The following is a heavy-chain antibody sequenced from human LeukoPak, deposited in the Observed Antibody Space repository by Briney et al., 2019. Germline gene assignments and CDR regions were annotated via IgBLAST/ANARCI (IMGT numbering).Heavy chain of an antibody. CDR1: GFTFSSYS. CDR3: ARRQYCSSTSCLVDY. Sequence: GGSLRLSCAASGFTFSSYSMNWVRQAPGKGLEWVSSISSSSSYISYADSVKGRFTISRDNAKNSLYLQMNSLRAEDTAVYYCARRQYCSSTSCLVDYWGQGTLVTVSS. V-gene: IGHV3-21*01. D-gene: IGHD2-2*01. J-gene: IGHJ4*02. CDR2: ISSSSSYI.